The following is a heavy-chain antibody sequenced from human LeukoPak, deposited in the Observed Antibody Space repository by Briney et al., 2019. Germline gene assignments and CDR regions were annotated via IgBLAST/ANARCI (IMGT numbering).Heavy chain of an antibody. V-gene: IGHV1-2*02. CDR3: ARVGIAAAGILPWFDP. CDR1: GYTFTGYH. J-gene: IGHJ5*02. D-gene: IGHD6-13*01. Sequence: GASVKVSCKASGYTFTGYHLHWVRQAPGQGLEGLGWISGGSNYAQKFQGSVPMPRDTTISTAYMELSRLRADDTAVYYCARVGIAAAGILPWFDPWGQGTLVTVSS. CDR2: ISGGS.